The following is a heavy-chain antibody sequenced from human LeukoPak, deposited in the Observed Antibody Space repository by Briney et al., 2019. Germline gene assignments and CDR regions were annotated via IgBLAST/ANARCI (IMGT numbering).Heavy chain of an antibody. CDR1: GYSISSGYY. Sequence: SETLSLTCAVSGYSISSGYYRGWIRQPPGKGLEWIGSIYHSGSTYYNPSLKSRVTISVDTSKNQFSLKLSSVTAADTAVYYCARSTTVTLGAFDIWGQGTMVTVSS. CDR3: ARSTTVTLGAFDI. J-gene: IGHJ3*02. CDR2: IYHSGST. V-gene: IGHV4-38-2*01. D-gene: IGHD4-17*01.